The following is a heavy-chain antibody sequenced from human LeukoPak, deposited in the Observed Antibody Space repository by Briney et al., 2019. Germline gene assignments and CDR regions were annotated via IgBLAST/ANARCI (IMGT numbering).Heavy chain of an antibody. D-gene: IGHD3-10*01. Sequence: GASVTVSCKASGFTFPGYYTYWVRQAPGQGLELMGWMNPNNDYTGSPQKFQGRGTMTRDRSISTVYMELTRLRTDDRAVYYSGSTNYNPSLKSRVTISVDTTKNQFSLKLSSVTAADTAVYYCARHSSSWYLRDYYGMDVWGQGTAVTVSS. J-gene: IGHJ6*02. V-gene: IGHV1-2*02. CDR2: MNPNNDYT. CDR1: GFTFPGYY. CDR3: GSTNYNPSLKSRVTISVDTTKNQFSLKLSSVTAADTAVYYCARHSSSWYLRDYYGMDV.